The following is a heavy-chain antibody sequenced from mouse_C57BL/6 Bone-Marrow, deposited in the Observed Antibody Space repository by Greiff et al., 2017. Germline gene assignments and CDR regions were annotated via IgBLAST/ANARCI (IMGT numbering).Heavy chain of an antibody. J-gene: IGHJ2*01. V-gene: IGHV5-4*01. CDR3: ARGDVVSHFDY. Sequence: QVVEPGAGLVKPGASLKLSCAASGFTFSSYAMPWVRQTPEQRLEWVATISDGGSYTYYPDNVKSRFTISRDNAKNNLYLQMSHLKSEDTAMYYCARGDVVSHFDYWGQGTTVTVSS. CDR2: ISDGGSYT. CDR1: GFTFSSYA. D-gene: IGHD2-3*01.